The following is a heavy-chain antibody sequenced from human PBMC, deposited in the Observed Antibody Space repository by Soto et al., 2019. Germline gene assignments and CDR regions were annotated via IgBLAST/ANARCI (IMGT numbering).Heavy chain of an antibody. CDR1: GYTFTSYY. J-gene: IGHJ1*01. CDR2: INPSGGST. D-gene: IGHD3-9*01. CDR3: ARDEREDYDILTGYYYAYFQH. Sequence: QVQLVQSGAEVKKPGASVKVSCKASGYTFTSYYMHWVRQAPGQGLEWMGIINPSGGSTSYAQKFPGRVTMTRDTSTSTVYMELSSLRSEDTAVYYCARDEREDYDILTGYYYAYFQHWGQGTLVTVSS. V-gene: IGHV1-46*01.